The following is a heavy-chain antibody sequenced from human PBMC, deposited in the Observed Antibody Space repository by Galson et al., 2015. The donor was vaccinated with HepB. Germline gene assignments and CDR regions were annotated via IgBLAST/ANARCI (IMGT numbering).Heavy chain of an antibody. D-gene: IGHD3-3*01. J-gene: IGHJ6*03. Sequence: QSGAEVKKPGESLKISCKGSGYSFTSYWIGWVRQMPRKGLEWMGIIYPGDSDTRYSPSFQGQVTISADKSISTAYLQWSSLKASDTAMYYCARMGPSVATIFGVEAYYYYMDVWGKGTTVTVSS. CDR3: ARMGPSVATIFGVEAYYYYMDV. V-gene: IGHV5-51*01. CDR2: IYPGDSDT. CDR1: GYSFTSYW.